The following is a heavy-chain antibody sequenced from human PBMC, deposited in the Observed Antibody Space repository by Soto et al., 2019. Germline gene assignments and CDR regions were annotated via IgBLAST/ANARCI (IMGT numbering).Heavy chain of an antibody. CDR3: ARRGDSSGWYRAFDI. D-gene: IGHD6-19*01. CDR2: IYPGDSDT. Sequence: GESLKISCKGSGYSFTSYWIGWVRQMPGKGLEWMGIIYPGDSDTRYSPSFQGQVTISADKSISTAYLQWSSLKASDTAMYYCARRGDSSGWYRAFDIWGQGTMVTVSS. CDR1: GYSFTSYW. V-gene: IGHV5-51*01. J-gene: IGHJ3*02.